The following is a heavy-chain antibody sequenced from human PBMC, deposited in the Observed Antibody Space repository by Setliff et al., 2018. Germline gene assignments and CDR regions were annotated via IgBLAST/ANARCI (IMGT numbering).Heavy chain of an antibody. CDR3: ARDYDGRYFDP. D-gene: IGHD6-19*01. CDR2: TNSDGSTA. V-gene: IGHV3-74*01. J-gene: IGHJ5*02. CDR1: GFTFNNFA. Sequence: LRLSCAASGFTFNNFAMHWVRQGPGEGPEWVARTNSDGSTASYADSVKGRFTISRDNARNTVYLQMNRLRGEDTAVYFCARDYDGRYFDPWGQGTLVTVSS.